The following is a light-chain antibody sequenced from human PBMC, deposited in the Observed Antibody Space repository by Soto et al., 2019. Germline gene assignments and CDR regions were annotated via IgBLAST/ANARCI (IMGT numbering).Light chain of an antibody. J-gene: IGKJ1*01. V-gene: IGKV1-8*01. CDR3: LQDYGDSWT. Sequence: AIRMTQSPSSLSASTGARVPITCRASQGISSYLAWYQQKPGKAPKLLIYAASNLYTGVPSRFSGSRSGTEFTLTISSLQPEDFASYYCLQDYGDSWTFGQGTKVDIK. CDR2: AAS. CDR1: QGISSY.